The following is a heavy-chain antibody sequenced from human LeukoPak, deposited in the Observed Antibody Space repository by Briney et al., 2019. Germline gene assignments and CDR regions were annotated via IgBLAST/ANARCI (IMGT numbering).Heavy chain of an antibody. J-gene: IGHJ5*02. CDR1: GGSFSGYY. Sequence: SETLSLTCAVYGGSFSGYYWSWIRQPPGKGLEWIGEINHSGSTNYNPSLKSRVTISVDTSKNQFSLKLSSVTAADTAVYYCARGGLKSDWFDPWGQGTLVIVST. D-gene: IGHD3-16*01. CDR2: INHSGST. CDR3: ARGGLKSDWFDP. V-gene: IGHV4-34*01.